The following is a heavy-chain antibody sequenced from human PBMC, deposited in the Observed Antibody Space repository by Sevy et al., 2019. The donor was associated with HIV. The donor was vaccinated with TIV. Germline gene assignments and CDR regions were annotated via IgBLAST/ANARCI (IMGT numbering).Heavy chain of an antibody. D-gene: IGHD3-9*01. CDR1: GFTSSSYA. CDR3: ASDRATSATGTLFDY. CDR2: LSDSGVST. J-gene: IGHJ4*02. V-gene: IGHV3-23*01. Sequence: GGSLRLSCAASGFTSSSYAMRWVRQPPGRGLEWVSTLSDSGVSTYYADSVKGRFTISRDNSKNILYLQMNSLRAEDTAVYYCASDRATSATGTLFDYWGQGTLVTVSS.